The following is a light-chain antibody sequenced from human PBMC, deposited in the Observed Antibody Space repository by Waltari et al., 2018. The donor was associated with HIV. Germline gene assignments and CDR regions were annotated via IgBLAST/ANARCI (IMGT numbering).Light chain of an antibody. J-gene: IGKJ1*01. CDR3: QQYSNYQGT. CDR1: QSISAW. Sequence: DIQMTQSPSTLSASVGDRVTIPCRASQSISAWLAWYQQKPGKAPKLLIYRMSSLESGVPSRFSGSGSGTEFTLTISSLQPDDFATYYCQQYSNYQGTFGQGTKVEIK. CDR2: RMS. V-gene: IGKV1-5*03.